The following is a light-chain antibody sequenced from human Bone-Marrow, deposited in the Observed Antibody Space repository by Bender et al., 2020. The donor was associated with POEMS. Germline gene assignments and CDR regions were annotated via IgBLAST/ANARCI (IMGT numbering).Light chain of an antibody. CDR3: HSWAPDIQV. Sequence: HLLLTQSPSATASLGASVKLTCTLSSAHHNYAIAWHQRKAEKGPRFLMKVYSDGSHKKGDGFPDRFSGSSSGAERYLTISSLQSDDEAEYYCHSWAPDIQVFGGGTKLTVL. CDR1: SAHHNYA. CDR2: VYSDGSH. J-gene: IGLJ3*02. V-gene: IGLV4-69*01.